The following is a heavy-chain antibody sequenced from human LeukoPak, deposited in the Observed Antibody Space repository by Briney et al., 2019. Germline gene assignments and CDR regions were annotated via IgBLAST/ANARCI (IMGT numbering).Heavy chain of an antibody. Sequence: GGSLRLSCTASRFTFSSYAMSWVRLAPGKGLEWVSGISGGRATTYYAVSVKGRFTISRDNSKNTLYLQMNYLRVKDTAIYYCAKHQADVYRAVDFWGQGTLVTVSS. V-gene: IGHV3-23*01. D-gene: IGHD5-18*01. CDR1: RFTFSSYA. CDR2: ISGGRATT. J-gene: IGHJ4*02. CDR3: AKHQADVYRAVDF.